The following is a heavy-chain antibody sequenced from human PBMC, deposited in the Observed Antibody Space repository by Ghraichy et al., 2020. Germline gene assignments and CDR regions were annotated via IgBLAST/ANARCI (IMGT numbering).Heavy chain of an antibody. V-gene: IGHV3-30*02. CDR3: ANGWSGYYEDFDY. D-gene: IGHD3-3*01. J-gene: IGHJ4*02. CDR2: IRYDGSNK. CDR1: GFTFSSYG. Sequence: GGSLRLSCAASGFTFSSYGMHWVRQAPGKGLEWVAFIRYDGSNKYYADSVKGRFTISRDNSKNTLYLQMNSLRAEDTAVYYCANGWSGYYEDFDYWGQGTLVTVSS.